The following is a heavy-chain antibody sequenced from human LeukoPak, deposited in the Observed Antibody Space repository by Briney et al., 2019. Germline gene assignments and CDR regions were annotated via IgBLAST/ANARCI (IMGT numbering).Heavy chain of an antibody. V-gene: IGHV4-34*01. CDR3: ARLLRWFGELSIDY. D-gene: IGHD3-10*01. CDR1: GGSFSGYY. CDR2: INHSGST. Sequence: PSETLSLTCAVYGGSFSGYYWSWIRQPPGKGLEWIGEINHSGSTNYNPSLKSRVTISVDTSKNQFSLKLSSVTAADTAVYYCARLLRWFGELSIDYWGQGTLVTVSS. J-gene: IGHJ4*02.